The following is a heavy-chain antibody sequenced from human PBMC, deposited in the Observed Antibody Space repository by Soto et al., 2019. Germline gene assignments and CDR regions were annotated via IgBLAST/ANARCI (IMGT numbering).Heavy chain of an antibody. J-gene: IGHJ3*02. D-gene: IGHD2-2*01. CDR1: GYSCTSYL. V-gene: IGHV5-51*01. CDR2: IYPGDSDT. CDR3: ARLQYCSSTRRYLRGAFDI. Sequence: GDSLKISCQGSGYSCTSYLIGWVRQMPGKGLEWMGLIYPGDSDTRYSPSFQGQGTISADKSISTAYLQWSSLKASDTAMYYCARLQYCSSTRRYLRGAFDIWGQGTMVPVSS.